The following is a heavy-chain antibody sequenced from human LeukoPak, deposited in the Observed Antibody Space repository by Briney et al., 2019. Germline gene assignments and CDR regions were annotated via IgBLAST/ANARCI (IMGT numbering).Heavy chain of an antibody. Sequence: SETLSLTCAVYGGSFSGYYWSWIRQPPGKGLEWIGEINHSGSTNDNPSLKSRVTISVDTSNNQFSLKLSPVTAADTAVYYCARGTDMTPISGYYSFVYWGQGTLVSVSS. CDR1: GGSFSGYY. V-gene: IGHV4-34*01. D-gene: IGHD5-12*01. CDR3: ARGTDMTPISGYYSFVY. CDR2: INHSGST. J-gene: IGHJ4*02.